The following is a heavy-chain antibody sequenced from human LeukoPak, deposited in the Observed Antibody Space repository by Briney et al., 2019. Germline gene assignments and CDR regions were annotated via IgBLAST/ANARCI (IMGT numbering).Heavy chain of an antibody. D-gene: IGHD3-10*01. CDR3: ARSRPPTYYYGSGSLYEFDY. J-gene: IGHJ4*02. CDR1: GGSISSYY. CDR2: IYYSGST. V-gene: IGHV4-59*01. Sequence: SETLSLTCTVSGGSISSYYWSWIRQPPGKGLEWIGYIYYSGSTNYNPSPKSRVTISVDTSKNQFSLKLSSVTAADTAVYYCARSRPPTYYYGSGSLYEFDYWGQGTLVTVSS.